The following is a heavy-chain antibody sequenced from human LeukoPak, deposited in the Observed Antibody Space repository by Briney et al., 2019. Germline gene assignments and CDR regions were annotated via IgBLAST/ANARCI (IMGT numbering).Heavy chain of an antibody. V-gene: IGHV4-39*07. CDR1: GGSISSSSYY. Sequence: SETLSLTCTVSGGSISSSSYYWGWIRQPPGKGLEWIGSIYYSGSTYYNPSLKSRVTISVDTSKNQFSLKLSSATAADTAVYYCARRGPVAAAPGVPPPYYFDYWGQGTLVTVSS. CDR2: IYYSGST. CDR3: ARRGPVAAAPGVPPPYYFDY. J-gene: IGHJ4*02. D-gene: IGHD6-13*01.